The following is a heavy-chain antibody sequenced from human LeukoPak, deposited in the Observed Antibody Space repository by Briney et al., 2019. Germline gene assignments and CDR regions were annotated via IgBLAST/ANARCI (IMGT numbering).Heavy chain of an antibody. CDR3: AKVKGEVIGAFDI. D-gene: IGHD3-16*01. CDR1: RFTFSSYG. CDR2: ISYDGNNR. Sequence: PGRSLRLSCAASRFTFSSYGMHWVRQAPGKGLECVAVISYDGNNRYYADSVKGRLTISRYNSKNTLYLQMNSLRAEDTAVYYCAKVKGEVIGAFDIWGQGTMVTVSS. V-gene: IGHV3-30*18. J-gene: IGHJ3*02.